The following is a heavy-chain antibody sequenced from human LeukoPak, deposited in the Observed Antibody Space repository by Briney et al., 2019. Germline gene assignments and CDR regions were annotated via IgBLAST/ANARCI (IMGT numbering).Heavy chain of an antibody. V-gene: IGHV3-21*01. CDR3: AREGPAANNWFDP. CDR2: ISSSSSYI. Sequence: GGSLRLSCAASGFTFSSYSMNWVRQAPGKGLEWVSSISSSSSYIYYADSVKGRFTISGDNAKNSLYLQMNSLRAEDTAVYYCAREGPAANNWFDPWGQGTLVTVSS. D-gene: IGHD2-2*01. J-gene: IGHJ5*02. CDR1: GFTFSSYS.